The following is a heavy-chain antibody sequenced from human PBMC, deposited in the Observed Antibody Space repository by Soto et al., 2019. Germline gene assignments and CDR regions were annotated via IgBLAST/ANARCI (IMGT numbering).Heavy chain of an antibody. CDR1: GFTFSDYY. V-gene: IGHV3-11*01. CDR3: ARDMRYCSGGSCYSDY. CDR2: ISSSGSTI. D-gene: IGHD2-15*01. Sequence: GGSLRLSCAASGFTFSDYYMSWIRQAPGKGLEWVSYISSSGSTIYYADSVKGRFTISRDNAKNSLYLQMNSLRAEDTAVYYCARDMRYCSGGSCYSDYWGQGTLVTVSS. J-gene: IGHJ4*02.